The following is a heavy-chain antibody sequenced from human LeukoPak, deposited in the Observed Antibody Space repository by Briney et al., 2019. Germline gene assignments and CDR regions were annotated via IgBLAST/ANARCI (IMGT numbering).Heavy chain of an antibody. D-gene: IGHD1-26*01. CDR3: ARVGIVGATNELDY. CDR1: GYTSTSYD. CDR2: MNPNSGNT. V-gene: IGHV1-8*01. Sequence: ASVKVSCKASGYTSTSYDINWVRQATGQGLEWMGWMNPNSGNTSYAQKFQGRVTMTRDTSTSTVYMELSSLRSEDTAVYYCARVGIVGATNELDYWGQGTLVTVSS. J-gene: IGHJ4*02.